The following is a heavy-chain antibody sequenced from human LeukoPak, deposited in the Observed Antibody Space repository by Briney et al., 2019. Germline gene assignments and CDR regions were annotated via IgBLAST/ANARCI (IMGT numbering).Heavy chain of an antibody. D-gene: IGHD6-13*01. CDR2: IYYSGST. CDR1: GGSISSHY. Sequence: PSETLSLTCTVSGGSISSHYWSWIRQPPGKGLEWIGYIYYSGSTNYNPPLKSRVTISVDTSKNQFSLKLSSVTAADTAVYYCARGQGSSWPFDYWGQGTLVTVSS. V-gene: IGHV4-59*11. J-gene: IGHJ4*02. CDR3: ARGQGSSWPFDY.